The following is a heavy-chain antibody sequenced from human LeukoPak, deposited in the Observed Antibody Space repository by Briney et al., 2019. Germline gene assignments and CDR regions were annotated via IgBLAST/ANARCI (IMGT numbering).Heavy chain of an antibody. CDR1: GYTFTGYY. D-gene: IGHD1-1*01. CDR2: INPNSGGT. J-gene: IGHJ4*02. CDR3: ARDGLPWNDYLVGFDY. V-gene: IGHV1-2*02. Sequence: GVSVKVSCKASGYTFTGYYMHWVRQAPGQGLEWMGWINPNSGGTNYAQKFQGRVTMTRDTSISTAYMELSRLRSDDAAVYYCARDGLPWNDYLVGFDYWGQGTLVTVSS.